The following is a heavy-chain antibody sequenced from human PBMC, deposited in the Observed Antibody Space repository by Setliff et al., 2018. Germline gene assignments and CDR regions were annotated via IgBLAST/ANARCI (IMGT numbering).Heavy chain of an antibody. Sequence: ASVKVSCKTSGFNFITYGFCWVRQAPGQGLEWMGWISPYSGETNNAQKFQDRLSVTADTSSKTIYMELRSLTSDDTAVYFCTTSRAPRVVLAADFDLWGQGTLVTVSS. V-gene: IGHV1-18*01. CDR1: GFNFITYG. D-gene: IGHD2-21*01. CDR2: ISPYSGET. CDR3: TTSRAPRVVLAADFDL. J-gene: IGHJ4*02.